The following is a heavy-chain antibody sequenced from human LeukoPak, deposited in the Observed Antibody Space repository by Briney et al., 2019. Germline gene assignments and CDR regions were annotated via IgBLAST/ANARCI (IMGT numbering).Heavy chain of an antibody. CDR2: IYHSGST. Sequence: SETLSLTCTVSGGSISSGGYYWSWIRQPPGKGLEWIGYIYHSGSTNYNPSLKSRVTISVDTSKNQFSLKLSSVTAADTAVYYCARDVAAAGALDAFDIWGQGTMVTVSS. V-gene: IGHV4-61*08. CDR1: GGSISSGGYY. D-gene: IGHD6-13*01. CDR3: ARDVAAAGALDAFDI. J-gene: IGHJ3*02.